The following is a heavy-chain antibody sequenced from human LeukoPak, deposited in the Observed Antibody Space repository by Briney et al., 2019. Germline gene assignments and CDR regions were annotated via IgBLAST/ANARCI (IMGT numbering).Heavy chain of an antibody. Sequence: PWASVKVSCKASGYTFNNFGISWVRQAPGQGLEWLGWINAYNGDTNYAQKFQGRVILGTDTSTDTAYMEMRSLRSDDTAVYFCARDGFIGSAGVFDIWGQGTMVTVSS. CDR1: GYTFNNFG. CDR2: INAYNGDT. V-gene: IGHV1-18*01. CDR3: ARDGFIGSAGVFDI. J-gene: IGHJ3*02. D-gene: IGHD1-26*01.